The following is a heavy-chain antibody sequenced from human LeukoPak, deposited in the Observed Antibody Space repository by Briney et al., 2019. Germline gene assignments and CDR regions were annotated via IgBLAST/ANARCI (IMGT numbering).Heavy chain of an antibody. CDR2: INHSGST. D-gene: IGHD6-13*01. CDR1: GGSFSGYY. CDR3: ARRGQAAGSKGAFDY. V-gene: IGHV4-34*01. J-gene: IGHJ4*02. Sequence: SETLSLTCAVYGGSFSGYYWSWIRQPPGKGLEWIGEINHSGSTYYNPSLKSRVTISVDTSKNQFSLKLSSVTAADTALYYCARRGQAAGSKGAFDYWGQGTLVTVSS.